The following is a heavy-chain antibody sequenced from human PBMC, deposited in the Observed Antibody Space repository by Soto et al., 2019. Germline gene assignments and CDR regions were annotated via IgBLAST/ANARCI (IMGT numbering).Heavy chain of an antibody. J-gene: IGHJ4*02. CDR3: AREKIVATTRTFDY. V-gene: IGHV4-59*12. Sequence: SETLSLTCTVSGGSISSYYWSWIRQPPGKGLEWIGYIYYSGSTNYNPSLKSRVTISVDTSKNQFSLKLSSVTAADTAVYYCAREKIVATTRTFDYCGQGTLVNVSS. CDR2: IYYSGST. CDR1: GGSISSYY. D-gene: IGHD5-12*01.